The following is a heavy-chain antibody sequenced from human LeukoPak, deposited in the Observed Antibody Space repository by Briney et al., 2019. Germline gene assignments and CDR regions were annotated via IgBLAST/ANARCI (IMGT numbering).Heavy chain of an antibody. CDR1: GFTFSSYE. D-gene: IGHD6-19*01. J-gene: IGHJ1*01. CDR3: ARLSGWYGEYFQH. Sequence: GGSLRLSCAASGFTFSSYEMNWVRQAPGKGLEWASYISSSGSTIYYADSVKGRFTISRDNVKNSLYLQMNSLRAEDTAVYYCARLSGWYGEYFQHWGQGTLVTVSS. V-gene: IGHV3-48*03. CDR2: ISSSGSTI.